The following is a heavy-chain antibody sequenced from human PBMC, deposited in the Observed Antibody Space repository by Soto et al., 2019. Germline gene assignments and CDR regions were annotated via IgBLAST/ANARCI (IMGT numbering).Heavy chain of an antibody. CDR3: ARHGFYGDYASNYFDP. CDR2: IYPGYSDA. D-gene: IGHD4-17*01. CDR1: GYHFPTYW. Sequence: VEALKISCKASGYHFPTYWIAWVRQLPGKGLEYMVIIYPGYSDARYSPSFQGQVTFSADKSISPAYLQWSSLTASDTAIYYCARHGFYGDYASNYFDPWGQGTLVTVSS. J-gene: IGHJ5*02. V-gene: IGHV5-51*01.